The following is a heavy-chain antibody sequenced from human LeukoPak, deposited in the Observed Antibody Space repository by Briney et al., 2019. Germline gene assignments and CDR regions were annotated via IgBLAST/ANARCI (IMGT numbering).Heavy chain of an antibody. CDR2: TYYRPKWYN. CDR1: GDSVSSNSAA. V-gene: IGHV6-1*01. J-gene: IGHJ5*01. D-gene: IGHD6-19*01. Sequence: SQTLSLTCAISGDSVSSNSAAWNWIRHSPSRGFEWLGRTYYRPKWYNDYAVSVKSRITINPDTSKNQFSLQLNSVTPEDTAVYYCARAVRGSGWTDSWGQGTLVTVSS. CDR3: ARAVRGSGWTDS.